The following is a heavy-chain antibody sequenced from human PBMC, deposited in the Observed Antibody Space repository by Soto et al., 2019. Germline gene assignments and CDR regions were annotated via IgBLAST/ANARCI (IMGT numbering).Heavy chain of an antibody. V-gene: IGHV3-33*01. CDR3: ARDFAGYSYGYEYYYGMDV. CDR2: IWYDGSNK. Sequence: QVQLVESGGGVVQPRRSLRLSCAASGFTFSSYGMHWVRQAPGKGLEWVAVIWYDGSNKYYADSVKGRFTISRDNSKNTLYLQMNSLRAEDTAVYYCARDFAGYSYGYEYYYGMDVWGQGTTVTVSS. CDR1: GFTFSSYG. J-gene: IGHJ6*02. D-gene: IGHD5-18*01.